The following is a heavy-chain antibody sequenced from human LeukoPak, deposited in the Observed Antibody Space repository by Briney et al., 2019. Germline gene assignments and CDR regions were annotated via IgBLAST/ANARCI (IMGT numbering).Heavy chain of an antibody. CDR2: TRNKAYGGTT. Sequence: PGGSLRLSCTTSGFSFGDYAMTWFRQAPGKGLEWVGFTRNKAYGGTTEYAASVKGRFTISRDDSRSIAYLQMNSLKTEDTAVYYCGRDLIGANCGGDCYSDYWGQGTLVTVS. CDR3: GRDLIGANCGGDCYSDY. J-gene: IGHJ4*02. D-gene: IGHD2-21*02. V-gene: IGHV3-49*03. CDR1: GFSFGDYA.